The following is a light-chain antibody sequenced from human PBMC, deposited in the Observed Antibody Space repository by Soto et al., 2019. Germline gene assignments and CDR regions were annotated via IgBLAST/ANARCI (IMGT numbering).Light chain of an antibody. Sequence: QSALTQPRSVSGSPGQSVTISCSGSDSDVGDYNYVSWYQQHPGKAPKLMIYDVTKRPSGVPDRFSASKSGNTASLTISGLQAEDEADYYCCSYAGYYTVVFGGGTKLTVL. CDR2: DVT. CDR3: CSYAGYYTVV. J-gene: IGLJ2*01. V-gene: IGLV2-11*01. CDR1: DSDVGDYNY.